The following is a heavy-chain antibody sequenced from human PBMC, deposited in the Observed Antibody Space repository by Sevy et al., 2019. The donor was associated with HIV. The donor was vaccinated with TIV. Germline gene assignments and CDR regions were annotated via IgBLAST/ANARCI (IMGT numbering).Heavy chain of an antibody. CDR2: IADDGSNK. Sequence: GGSLRLSCAASGFTFSSYGMHWVRQAPGKGLEWVAVIADDGSNKYYADSVKGRFTISRDNSKNTLYLQMNSLRAEDTAVYYCAKDRVEMASFFDYWGQGTLVTVSS. V-gene: IGHV3-30*18. CDR1: GFTFSSYG. CDR3: AKDRVEMASFFDY. J-gene: IGHJ4*02. D-gene: IGHD2-2*01.